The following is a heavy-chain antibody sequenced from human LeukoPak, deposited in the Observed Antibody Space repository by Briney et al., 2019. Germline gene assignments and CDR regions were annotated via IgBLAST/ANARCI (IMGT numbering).Heavy chain of an antibody. J-gene: IGHJ4*02. V-gene: IGHV3-15*01. CDR3: TTVSHFYL. Sequence: GGSLRLSCEVSGFTFINAWLSWVLQAPGKGLEWVGRIKHDGTTDHAAPVKRRFTISRDVSKDTLYLQMNSLKTEDTAIYYCTTVSHFYLGGQGTLVTVSS. CDR2: IKHDGTT. D-gene: IGHD2/OR15-2a*01. CDR1: GFTFINAW.